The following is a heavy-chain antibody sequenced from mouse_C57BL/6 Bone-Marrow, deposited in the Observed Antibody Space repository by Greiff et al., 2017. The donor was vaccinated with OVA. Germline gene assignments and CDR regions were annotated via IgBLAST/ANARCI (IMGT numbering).Heavy chain of an antibody. CDR1: GFNIKDDY. Sequence: VHVKQSGAELVRPGASVKLSCTASGFNIKDDYMHWVKQRPEQGLEWIGWIDPENGDTEYASKFQGKATITADTSSNTAYLQLSSLTSEDTAVYYCTPGSTWCAYWGQGTLVTVSA. CDR3: TPGSTWCAY. J-gene: IGHJ3*01. CDR2: IDPENGDT. V-gene: IGHV14-4*01. D-gene: IGHD1-1*01.